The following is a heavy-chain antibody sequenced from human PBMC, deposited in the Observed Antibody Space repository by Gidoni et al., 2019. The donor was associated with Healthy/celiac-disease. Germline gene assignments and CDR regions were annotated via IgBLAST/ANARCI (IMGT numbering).Heavy chain of an antibody. CDR3: ARVNLPLGFTALIDY. V-gene: IGHV1-18*01. Sequence: VQLVQSGAEVTRPGAAVKVSCQASGSHLTRYGISWVRQAPGQGLEWMGWSSAYNGNTNYSQKLQCRVTMTTNTSTSTAYMELRSLRSDDTAVYYCARVNLPLGFTALIDYWGQGTLVTVSS. J-gene: IGHJ4*02. CDR1: GSHLTRYG. CDR2: SSAYNGNT. D-gene: IGHD3-16*01.